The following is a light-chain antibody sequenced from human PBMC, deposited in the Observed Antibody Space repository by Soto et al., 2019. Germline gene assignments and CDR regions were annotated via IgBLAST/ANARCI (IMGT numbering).Light chain of an antibody. CDR3: LISSGGARV. V-gene: IGLV7-46*01. Sequence: QAVVTQEPSLTVSPGGTVSLICGSSTGAVTSGHFPYWFQQKPGQAPRTLIYDTSNRHSWTPARFSGSLLGGKAALTLSGAQPEDEADYYCLISSGGARVFGGVTKLTVL. J-gene: IGLJ3*02. CDR1: TGAVTSGHF. CDR2: DTS.